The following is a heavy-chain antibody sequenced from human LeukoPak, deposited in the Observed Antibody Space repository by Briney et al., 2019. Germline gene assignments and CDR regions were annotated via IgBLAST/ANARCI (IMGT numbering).Heavy chain of an antibody. J-gene: IGHJ4*02. CDR3: ARGGGVRTGSGWRPGNYFDF. V-gene: IGHV4-34*01. CDR1: GGSFSGYY. D-gene: IGHD6-19*01. Sequence: PSETLSLTCAVYGGSFSGYYWSWIRQPPGKGLEWIGIIHYGESPYYSPCLESRITISMDTSKNHFSLNLSSVTATDTAVYYCARGGGVRTGSGWRPGNYFDFWGQGSLVIVSS. CDR2: IHYGESP.